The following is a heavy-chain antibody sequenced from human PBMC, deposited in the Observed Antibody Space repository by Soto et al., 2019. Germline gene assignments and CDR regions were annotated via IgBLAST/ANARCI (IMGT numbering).Heavy chain of an antibody. J-gene: IGHJ4*02. CDR1: GGSISSYY. Sequence: QVQLQESGPGLVKPSETLSLTCTVSGGSISSYYWSWIRQPPGKGLEWIGYIYYSGSTNYNPSLKSRVTLSVDTSKHQFPLKLSSVTAADTAVDYCARHVQWLVTFDYWGQGTLVTVSS. CDR2: IYYSGST. V-gene: IGHV4-59*08. CDR3: ARHVQWLVTFDY. D-gene: IGHD6-19*01.